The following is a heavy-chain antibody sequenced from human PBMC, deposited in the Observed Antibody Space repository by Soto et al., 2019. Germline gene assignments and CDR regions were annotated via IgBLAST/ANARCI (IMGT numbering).Heavy chain of an antibody. D-gene: IGHD2-15*01. CDR1: GFTFSSYA. CDR3: AKVGSYRDYYYYMDV. V-gene: IGHV3-23*01. Sequence: GGSLRLSCAASGFTFSSYAMSWVRQAPGKGLEWVSAISGSGGSTYYADSVKGRFTISRDNSKNTLYLQMNSLRAEDTAVYYCAKVGSYRDYYYYMDVWGKGTTVTVSS. CDR2: ISGSGGST. J-gene: IGHJ6*03.